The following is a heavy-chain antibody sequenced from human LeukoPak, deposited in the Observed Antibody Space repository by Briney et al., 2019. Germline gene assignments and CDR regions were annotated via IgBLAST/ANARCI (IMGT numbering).Heavy chain of an antibody. J-gene: IGHJ4*02. V-gene: IGHV3-23*01. CDR2: ISGSGGST. D-gene: IGHD4-17*01. CDR3: AKCGGHYGDYEGYGNY. Sequence: GGSLRLSCAASGFTFSSYAMSWVRQAPGKGLEWVSAISGSGGSTYYADSVKGRFTISRDNSKNTLYLQMNSLRAEDTAVYYCAKCGGHYGDYEGYGNYWGQGTLVTVSS. CDR1: GFTFSSYA.